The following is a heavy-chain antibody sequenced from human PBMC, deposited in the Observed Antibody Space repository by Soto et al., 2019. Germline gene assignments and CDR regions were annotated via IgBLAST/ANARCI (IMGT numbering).Heavy chain of an antibody. Sequence: SHTLSLTCAISGDSVSSNSAALNWIRQSPSRGLEWLGRTYYRSKWYNDYAVSVKSRITINPDTSKNQFSLQLNSVTPEDTAVYYCARDLSYYDFWSGYRNYYYYGMDVWGQGTTVTVSS. CDR1: GDSVSSNSAA. J-gene: IGHJ6*02. CDR3: ARDLSYYDFWSGYRNYYYYGMDV. CDR2: TYYRSKWYN. V-gene: IGHV6-1*01. D-gene: IGHD3-3*01.